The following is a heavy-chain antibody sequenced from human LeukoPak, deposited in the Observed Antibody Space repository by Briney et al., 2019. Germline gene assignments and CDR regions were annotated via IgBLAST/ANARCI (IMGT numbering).Heavy chain of an antibody. CDR3: ARGRGYDRTGYVYYFDY. CDR1: GYSFTSYD. D-gene: IGHD3-22*01. J-gene: IGHJ4*02. V-gene: IGHV1-8*01. Sequence: ASVKVSCKASGYSFTSYDINWVRQAPGQGLEWVGWMNPNSGNTGHAQKFQGRVAMTRDTSIGTAYMELSSLTYEDTAVYYCARGRGYDRTGYVYYFDYWGQGTLVTVSS. CDR2: MNPNSGNT.